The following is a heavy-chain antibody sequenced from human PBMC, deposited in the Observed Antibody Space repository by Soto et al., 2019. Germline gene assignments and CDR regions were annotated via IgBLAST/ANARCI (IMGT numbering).Heavy chain of an antibody. J-gene: IGHJ6*02. CDR1: GGTFSSYA. V-gene: IGHV1-69*12. CDR3: ARGYKPRYSYGPNYYYYGMDV. D-gene: IGHD5-18*01. Sequence: QVQLVQSGAEVKKPGSSVKVSCKASGGTFSSYAISWVRQAPGQGLEWMGGIIPIFGTANYAQKFQGRVTITADESTSTAYMELSSLRSEDTAVYYCARGYKPRYSYGPNYYYYGMDVWGQGTTVTVSS. CDR2: IIPIFGTA.